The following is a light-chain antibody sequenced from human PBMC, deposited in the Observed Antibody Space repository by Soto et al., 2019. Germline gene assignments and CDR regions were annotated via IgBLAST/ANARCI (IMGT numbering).Light chain of an antibody. CDR2: DAS. Sequence: DIQMTQSPSSLSASVGDRVTFTCQARQDITNYLNWYQQKPGKAPKLLIYDASNLETGVPSRFSGSGSGTDFTFTIRGLQPEDIATYYCQQYDNLPLFTFGPGTKVDIK. CDR3: QQYDNLPLFT. V-gene: IGKV1-33*01. J-gene: IGKJ3*01. CDR1: QDITNY.